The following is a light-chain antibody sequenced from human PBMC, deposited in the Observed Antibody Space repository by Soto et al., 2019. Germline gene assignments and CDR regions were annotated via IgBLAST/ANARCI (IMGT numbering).Light chain of an antibody. Sequence: DIQMTQSPSTLSASVGDRVTITCRASQSISTWLAWYQQKPGKAPNLLIYTASNLERGVPSRFSGSGSGTEFTLTISSLQPDDFATYYCQQHNSYPRTFGQGTKVEMK. CDR3: QQHNSYPRT. CDR2: TAS. J-gene: IGKJ1*01. V-gene: IGKV1-5*03. CDR1: QSISTW.